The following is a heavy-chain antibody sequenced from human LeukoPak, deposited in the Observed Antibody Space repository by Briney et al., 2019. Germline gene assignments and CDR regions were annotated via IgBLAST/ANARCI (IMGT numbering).Heavy chain of an antibody. J-gene: IGHJ4*02. D-gene: IGHD5-12*01. CDR2: INWNGGST. CDR1: GFTFDDYG. CDR3: ARGRGDGGYDIDY. Sequence: GGSLRLSCTASGFTFDDYGMSWVRQAPGKRLEWVSGINWNGGSTGYADSMKGRFTISRDSAKNSLYLQMNSLRAEDTPMYYCARGRGDGGYDIDYWGLGTLVTVSS. V-gene: IGHV3-20*04.